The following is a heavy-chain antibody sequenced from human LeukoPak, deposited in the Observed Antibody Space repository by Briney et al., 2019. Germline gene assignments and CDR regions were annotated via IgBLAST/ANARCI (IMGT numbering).Heavy chain of an antibody. V-gene: IGHV3-64*01. CDR3: AKDPMIVVVRYAFDI. J-gene: IGHJ3*02. CDR1: GFTFSSYA. Sequence: GGSLRLSCAASGFTFSSYAMHWVRQAPGKGLEYVSAISSNGGSTYYANSVRGRFTISRDNSKNTLYLQMGSLRAEDTAVYYCAKDPMIVVVRYAFDIWGQGTMVTVSS. CDR2: ISSNGGST. D-gene: IGHD3-22*01.